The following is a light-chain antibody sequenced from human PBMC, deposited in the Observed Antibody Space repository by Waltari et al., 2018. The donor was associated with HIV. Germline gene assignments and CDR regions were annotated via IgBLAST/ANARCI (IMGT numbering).Light chain of an antibody. Sequence: DSPMTQSPSTLSASVGDRVIITCRASQNIQNRMAWYQQKPGKAPKLLIYFASTVKGGFPSRFSGSGSGTEFTLTISSLQPDDFATYYCQGGNGYFGQGTKVEIK. V-gene: IGKV1-5*03. CDR2: FAS. CDR3: QGGNGY. CDR1: QNIQNR. J-gene: IGKJ2*01.